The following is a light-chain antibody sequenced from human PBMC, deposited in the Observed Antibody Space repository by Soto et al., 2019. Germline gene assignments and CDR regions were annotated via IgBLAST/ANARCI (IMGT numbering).Light chain of an antibody. CDR1: SSNIGAGYD. J-gene: IGLJ3*02. CDR2: GNN. CDR3: QSYDSSLSVWV. Sequence: QSVLTQPPSVSGAPGQRVTSSCTGSSSNIGAGYDVHWYHQLPGTAPKLLIYGNNNRPSGFPDRFSGSRSGTSASLAITGLQAEDEADYYCQSYDSSLSVWVFGGGTKLTVL. V-gene: IGLV1-40*01.